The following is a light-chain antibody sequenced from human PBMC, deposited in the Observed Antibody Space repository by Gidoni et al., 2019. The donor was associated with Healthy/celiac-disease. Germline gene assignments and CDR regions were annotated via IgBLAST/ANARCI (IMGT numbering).Light chain of an antibody. Sequence: EIVMTQSPATLSVSPGERATLSCRASQSININLAWYQQKPGQAPRLLFQGASARASGVPARFSGSGSGTEFTLTITSLQSEDFAVYYCQQYHDWPTFXQXTKLEIK. V-gene: IGKV3-15*01. CDR2: GAS. CDR3: QQYHDWPT. J-gene: IGKJ2*01. CDR1: QSININ.